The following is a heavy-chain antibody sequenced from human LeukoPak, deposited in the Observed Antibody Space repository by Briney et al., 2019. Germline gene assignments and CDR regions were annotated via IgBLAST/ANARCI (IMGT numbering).Heavy chain of an antibody. J-gene: IGHJ6*02. CDR1: GFTFSGYG. Sequence: GSLRLSCAASGFTFSGYGMHWVRQAPGKGLEWVAVISYDGSNKDYGDSMKGRFTISRDNSKNTLDLQMNSLRTEDTAVYYCAKEEKWLADSYGLDVWGQGTTVTVSS. V-gene: IGHV3-30*18. CDR3: AKEEKWLADSYGLDV. D-gene: IGHD6-19*01. CDR2: ISYDGSNK.